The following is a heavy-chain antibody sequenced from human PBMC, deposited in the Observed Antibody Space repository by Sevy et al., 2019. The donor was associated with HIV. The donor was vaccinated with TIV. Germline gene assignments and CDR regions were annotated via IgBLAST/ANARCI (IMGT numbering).Heavy chain of an antibody. D-gene: IGHD5-12*01. V-gene: IGHV4-34*01. CDR1: GGSFSGYY. J-gene: IGHJ4*02. CDR2: INHSGST. Sequence: SETLSLTCAVYGGSFSGYYWGWIRQPPGKGLEWIGEINHSGSTNYNPSLKSRVTISVDTSKNQFSLKLSSVTAADTAVYYCARRGRWLQLSFDYWGQGTLVTVSS. CDR3: ARRGRWLQLSFDY.